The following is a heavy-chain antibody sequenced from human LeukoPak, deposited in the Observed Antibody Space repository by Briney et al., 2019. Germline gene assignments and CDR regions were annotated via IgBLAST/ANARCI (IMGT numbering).Heavy chain of an antibody. CDR2: INTNTRNP. Sequence: ASVKVSCKASGYTFTNYAMDWVRHAPGQGLEWMGWINTNTRNPTYAQGFTGRFVFSLDTSVSTAYLQISSLKAEDTAMYYCARDNLPSGYWGQGTLVTVSS. CDR3: ARDNLPSGY. V-gene: IGHV7-4-1*02. CDR1: GYTFTNYA. J-gene: IGHJ4*02. D-gene: IGHD1-14*01.